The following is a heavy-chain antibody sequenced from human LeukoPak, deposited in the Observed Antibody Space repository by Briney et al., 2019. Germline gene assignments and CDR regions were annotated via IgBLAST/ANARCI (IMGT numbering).Heavy chain of an antibody. CDR1: GGSFSGYY. CDR2: INHSGST. J-gene: IGHJ3*02. D-gene: IGHD3-10*01. CDR3: ARGDAFDI. V-gene: IGHV4-34*01. Sequence: SETLSLTCAVYGGSFSGYYWSWIRQPPGKGLEWIGEINHSGSTNYNPSLKSRVTISVDTSKNQFSLKLSSVTAADTAVYYCARGDAFDIWGQGTMVTVSS.